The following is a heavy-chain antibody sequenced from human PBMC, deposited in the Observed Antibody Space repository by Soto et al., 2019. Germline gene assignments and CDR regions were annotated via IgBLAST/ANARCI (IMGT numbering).Heavy chain of an antibody. J-gene: IGHJ5*02. CDR3: ARANLFGVVIRVGWFDP. D-gene: IGHD3-3*01. CDR1: GGSISSYY. CDR2: IYYSGST. Sequence: PSETLSLTCTVSGGSISSYYWSWIRQPPGKGLEWIGYIYYSGSTNYNPSLKGRVTISVATSKNQFSLKLSSVTAADTAVYYCARANLFGVVIRVGWFDPWGQGTLVTVSS. V-gene: IGHV4-59*12.